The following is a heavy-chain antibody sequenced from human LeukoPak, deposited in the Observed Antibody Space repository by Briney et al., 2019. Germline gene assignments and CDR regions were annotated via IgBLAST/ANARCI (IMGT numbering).Heavy chain of an antibody. CDR2: IYHSGST. J-gene: IGHJ4*02. D-gene: IGHD6-19*01. CDR3: AREVPKLYSHGWFYFDS. Sequence: SETLSLTCTVSGYSISSGYFWGWVRQPPGKGLECIGTIYHSGSTYYNPSLKSRITISVDTSKSQFSLKLTSVRVADTAVYYCAREVPKLYSHGWFYFDSWGQGALVTVSS. CDR1: GYSISSGYF. V-gene: IGHV4-38-2*02.